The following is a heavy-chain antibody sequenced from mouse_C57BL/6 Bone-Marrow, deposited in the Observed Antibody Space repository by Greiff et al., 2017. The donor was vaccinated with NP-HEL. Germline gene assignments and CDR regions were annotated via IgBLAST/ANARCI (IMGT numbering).Heavy chain of an antibody. J-gene: IGHJ2*01. V-gene: IGHV14-4*01. CDR2: IDPENGDT. D-gene: IGHD1-1*01. CDR3: TLTVVAGY. CDR1: GFNIKDDY. Sequence: VQLQQSGAELVRPGASVKLSCTASGFNIKDDYMHWVKQRPEQGLEWIGWIDPENGDTEYASKFQGKATITADTSSNTAYLQLSSLTSEDTAVYNCTLTVVAGYWGQGTTLTVSS.